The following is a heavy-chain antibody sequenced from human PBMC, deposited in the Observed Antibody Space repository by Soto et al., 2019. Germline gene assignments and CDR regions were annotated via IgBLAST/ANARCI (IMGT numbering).Heavy chain of an antibody. CDR1: GYTFTSYG. CDR2: ISAYNGNT. J-gene: IGHJ4*02. CDR3: AREAPALGPFQFDY. D-gene: IGHD2-15*01. V-gene: IGHV1-18*01. Sequence: ASVKVSCTASGYTFTSYGISWVRQAPGQGLEWMGWISAYNGNTNYAQKLQGRVTMTPDTSTSTAYMELRSLRSDDTAVYYCAREAPALGPFQFDYWGQGTLVTVFS.